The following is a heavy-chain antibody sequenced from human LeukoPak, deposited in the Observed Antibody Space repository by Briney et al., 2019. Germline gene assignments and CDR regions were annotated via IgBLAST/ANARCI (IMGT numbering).Heavy chain of an antibody. V-gene: IGHV3-21*01. CDR1: GFTFSTYS. J-gene: IGHJ4*02. Sequence: GSLILSCAASGFTFSTYSMNWVRQAPGRGLEWVSSITSGSSYIYYADSVKGRFTISRDNAKNSLYLQMNSLRAEDTAVYYCARKPPVDTRMVDYWGQGTLVTVSS. D-gene: IGHD5-18*01. CDR3: ARKPPVDTRMVDY. CDR2: ITSGSSYI.